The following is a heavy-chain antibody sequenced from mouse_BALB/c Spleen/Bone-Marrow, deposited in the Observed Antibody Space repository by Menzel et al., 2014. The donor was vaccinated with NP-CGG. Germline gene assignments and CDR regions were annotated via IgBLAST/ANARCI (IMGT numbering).Heavy chain of an antibody. CDR2: IHYSGIT. CDR3: AGWGKGAWFAY. V-gene: IGHV3-1*02. CDR1: DYSITSGYS. J-gene: IGHJ3*01. Sequence: VQLKESGPDLVKPSQSLSLTCTVTDYSITSGYSWHWIRQFPGNKLEWMGYIHYSGITNYSPSLKSRISFTRDTSKNQFFLHLNSVTTEDTATYYCAGWGKGAWFAYWGQGTLVTVSA. D-gene: IGHD1-3*01.